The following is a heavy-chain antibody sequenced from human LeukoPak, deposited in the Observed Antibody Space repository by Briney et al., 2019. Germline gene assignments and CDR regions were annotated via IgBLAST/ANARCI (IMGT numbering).Heavy chain of an antibody. J-gene: IGHJ4*02. D-gene: IGHD3-22*01. CDR1: GFTFSSYA. CDR3: ASEKSAFTYYYDSSGFDY. V-gene: IGHV3-30*01. Sequence: GGSLRLSCAASGFTFSSYAMHWVRQAPGKGLEWVAVISYDGSNKYYADSVKGRFTISRDNSKNTLYLQMNSLRAEDTAVYYCASEKSAFTYYYDSSGFDYWGQGTLDTVSS. CDR2: ISYDGSNK.